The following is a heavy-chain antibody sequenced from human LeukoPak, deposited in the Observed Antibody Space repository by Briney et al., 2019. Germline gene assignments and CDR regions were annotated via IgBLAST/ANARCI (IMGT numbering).Heavy chain of an antibody. J-gene: IGHJ4*02. D-gene: IGHD6-19*01. V-gene: IGHV3-30*03. Sequence: PGGSLRLSCAASGFTFSSYSMNWVRQAPGKGLEWVAVISYDGSNKYYADSVKGRFTISRDNSKNTLYLQMNSLRAEDTAVYYCARGIRQWLSSGAFDYWGQGTLVTVSS. CDR3: ARGIRQWLSSGAFDY. CDR1: GFTFSSYS. CDR2: ISYDGSNK.